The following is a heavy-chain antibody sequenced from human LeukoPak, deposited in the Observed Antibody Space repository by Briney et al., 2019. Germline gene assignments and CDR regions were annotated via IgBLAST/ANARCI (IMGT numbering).Heavy chain of an antibody. Sequence: SETLSLTCTVSGGSISSSSYYWGWIRQPPGKGLEWIGSIYYSGSTYYNPSLKSRFTISVDTSKNQFSLKLSSVTAADTAVYYCARQRYCSGGSCYGGFDYWGQGTLVTVSS. CDR1: GGSISSSSYY. V-gene: IGHV4-39*01. J-gene: IGHJ4*02. CDR2: IYYSGST. D-gene: IGHD2-15*01. CDR3: ARQRYCSGGSCYGGFDY.